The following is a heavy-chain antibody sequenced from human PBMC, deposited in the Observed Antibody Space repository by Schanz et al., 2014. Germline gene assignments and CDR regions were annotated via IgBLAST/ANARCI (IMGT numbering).Heavy chain of an antibody. CDR3: AKDPGPPFDWLFYFDY. D-gene: IGHD3-9*01. CDR2: ISGSGIAT. Sequence: EVQLVESGGGLVQPGGSLRLSCAASGFTFRSYAMSWVRQAPGEGLEWVSAISGSGIATYYADSVKGRFTISRDNSKNTVYLQMNSLRLEDTAVYYCAKDPGPPFDWLFYFDYWGQGALVTVSS. J-gene: IGHJ4*02. V-gene: IGHV3-23*04. CDR1: GFTFRSYA.